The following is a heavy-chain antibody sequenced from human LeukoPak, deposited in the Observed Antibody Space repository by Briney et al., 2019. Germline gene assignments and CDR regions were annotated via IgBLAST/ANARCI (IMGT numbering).Heavy chain of an antibody. Sequence: ASVKVSCKASGYTFTSYAMHWVRQAPGQRLEWMGWINAGNGNTKYSQKFQGRVTITRDTSASTAYMELSSLRSEDTAVYYCARLLSGSYSYFDYWGQGTLVTASS. CDR2: INAGNGNT. CDR1: GYTFTSYA. J-gene: IGHJ4*02. CDR3: ARLLSGSYSYFDY. V-gene: IGHV1-3*01. D-gene: IGHD1-26*01.